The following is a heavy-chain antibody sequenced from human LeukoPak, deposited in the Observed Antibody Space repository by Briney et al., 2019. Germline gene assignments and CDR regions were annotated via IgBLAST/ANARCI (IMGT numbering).Heavy chain of an antibody. CDR2: ISGSGGST. CDR3: AKAYCSSTSCPTGA. CDR1: GFTFSSYA. V-gene: IGHV3-23*01. Sequence: PGGSLRLSCAASGFTFSSYAMSWVRQAPGKGLEWVSAISGSGGSTYYADSVKGRFTISRDNSKNTLYLQMNSLRAEDTAVYYCAKAYCSSTSCPTGAWGQGTLVTVSS. D-gene: IGHD2-2*01. J-gene: IGHJ5*02.